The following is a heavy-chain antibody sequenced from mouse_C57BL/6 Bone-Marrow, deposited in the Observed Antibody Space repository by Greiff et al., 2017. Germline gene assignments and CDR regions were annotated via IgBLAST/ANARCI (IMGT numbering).Heavy chain of an antibody. CDR3: AGWDPCALAY. CDR1: GYTFTSYW. D-gene: IGHD4-1*01. CDR2: IDPSDGHT. V-gene: IGHV1-50*01. J-gene: IGHJ3*01. Sequence: VQLQQPGAELVKPGASVKLSCKASGYTFTSYWMQWVKQRPGQGLAWIGVIDPSDGHTNYNQKFKGKATLTVDTSSSTAYMELSILTSEYSAVYYCAGWDPCALAYWGQGTLVTVSA.